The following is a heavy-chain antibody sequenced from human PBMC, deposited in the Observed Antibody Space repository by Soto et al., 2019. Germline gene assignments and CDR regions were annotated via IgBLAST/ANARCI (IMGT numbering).Heavy chain of an antibody. J-gene: IGHJ6*02. CDR2: INPTGGST. D-gene: IGHD3-10*01. V-gene: IGHV1-46*03. Sequence: ASVKVSCKASGDTFSVYTINWVRQAPGQGLEWMGIINPTGGSTTYAQKFQGRVTVTRDTSTSTVYMELSSLRSEDTAVYYCASESYYGSGSYYHYYGMDVWGQGTTVTAP. CDR3: ASESYYGSGSYYHYYGMDV. CDR1: GDTFSVYT.